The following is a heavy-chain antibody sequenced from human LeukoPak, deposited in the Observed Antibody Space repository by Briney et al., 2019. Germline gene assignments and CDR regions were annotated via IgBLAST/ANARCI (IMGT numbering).Heavy chain of an antibody. CDR3: TTIPYCSSTSCYGR. Sequence: GGSLRLSCAASGFTFRDAWMTWVRQAPGKGLEWVGRIKSKTDGGTTDYAAPVKGRFTISRDDSKNTLYLQMNSLKTEDAAVYYCTTIPYCSSTSCYGRWGQGTLVTVSS. CDR1: GFTFRDAW. V-gene: IGHV3-15*01. J-gene: IGHJ4*02. CDR2: IKSKTDGGTT. D-gene: IGHD2-2*01.